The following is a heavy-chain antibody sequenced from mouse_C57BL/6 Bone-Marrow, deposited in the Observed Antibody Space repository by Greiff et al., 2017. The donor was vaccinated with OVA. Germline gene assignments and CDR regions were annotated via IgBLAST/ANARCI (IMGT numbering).Heavy chain of an antibody. Sequence: QVQLQQPGTELVKPGASVKLSCKASGYTFTSYWMHWVKQRPGQGLEWIGDINPSNGGTNYNEKFKSKATLTVDKSSSTAYMHLSSLTSEDSAVYYCARRRGQLRFWFAYWGQGTLVTVSA. D-gene: IGHD3-2*02. CDR3: ARRRGQLRFWFAY. V-gene: IGHV1-53*01. CDR1: GYTFTSYW. J-gene: IGHJ3*01. CDR2: INPSNGGT.